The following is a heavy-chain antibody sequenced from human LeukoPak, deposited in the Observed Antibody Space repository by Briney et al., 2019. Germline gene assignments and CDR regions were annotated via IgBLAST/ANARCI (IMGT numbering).Heavy chain of an antibody. D-gene: IGHD6-6*01. CDR1: GFNFYNFW. J-gene: IGHJ4*02. V-gene: IGHV3-7*01. CDR3: VRDSGSRSSGIFDY. Sequence: GGSLRLSFGASGFNFYNFWITWVRQAPGKGPQWVANIKQDGSEQYYAGSVKGRFTISRDNARNSVSLLINSLRVDDTAVYYCVRDSGSRSSGIFDYWGQGALVTVSS. CDR2: IKQDGSEQ.